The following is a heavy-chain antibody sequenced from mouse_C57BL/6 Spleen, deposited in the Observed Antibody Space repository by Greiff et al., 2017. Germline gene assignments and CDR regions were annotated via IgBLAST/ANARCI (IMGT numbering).Heavy chain of an antibody. CDR1: GYTFTSYW. CDR2: IYPGSGST. Sequence: QVQLQQPGAELVKPGASVKMSCKASGYTFTSYWITWVKQRPGQGLEWIGDIYPGSGSTNYNEKFKSKATLTVATSSSAANMQLSSLRSEASAVYYGARGWDRCAYWGQGTLVTVSA. D-gene: IGHD4-1*01. V-gene: IGHV1-55*01. J-gene: IGHJ3*01. CDR3: ARGWDRCAY.